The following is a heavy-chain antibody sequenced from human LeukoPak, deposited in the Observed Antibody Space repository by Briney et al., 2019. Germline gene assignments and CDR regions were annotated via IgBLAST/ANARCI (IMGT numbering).Heavy chain of an antibody. V-gene: IGHV4-39*01. Sequence: SETLSLTCTVSGGSVSGYFWNWIRQPPGKGLEWIGSLYYSGSTHYKPSLKSRVAIFVDTSKNQFSLRLSSVTAADAAVYYCARNYYDGSGYYFWGQGTQVTVSS. D-gene: IGHD3-22*01. CDR2: LYYSGST. CDR1: GGSVSGYF. J-gene: IGHJ4*02. CDR3: ARNYYDGSGYYF.